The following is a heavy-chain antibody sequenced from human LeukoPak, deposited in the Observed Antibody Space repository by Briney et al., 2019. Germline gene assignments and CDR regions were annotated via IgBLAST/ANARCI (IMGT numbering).Heavy chain of an antibody. J-gene: IGHJ4*02. D-gene: IGHD5-18*01. CDR1: GGSISSYY. Sequence: SETLSLTCTVSGGSISSYYWSWIRQPPGKGLEWIGYIYYSGSTNYNLSLKSRVTISVDTSKSQFSLKLSSVTAADTAVYYCARGRLQYDYWGQGTLVTVSS. CDR2: IYYSGST. CDR3: ARGRLQYDY. V-gene: IGHV4-59*01.